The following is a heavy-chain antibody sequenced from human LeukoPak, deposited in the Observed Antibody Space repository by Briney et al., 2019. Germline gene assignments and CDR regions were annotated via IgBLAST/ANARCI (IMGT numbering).Heavy chain of an antibody. CDR3: AREAVPPGYIDY. CDR2: ISYDGSNK. D-gene: IGHD3-10*01. Sequence: GGSLRLSCAASGFTFSSYAMHWVRQAPGKGLEWLAVISYDGSNKYYADSVKGRFTISRDNSKNTLYLQMNSLRAEDTAVYYCAREAVPPGYIDYWGQGTLVTVSS. CDR1: GFTFSSYA. J-gene: IGHJ4*02. V-gene: IGHV3-30*04.